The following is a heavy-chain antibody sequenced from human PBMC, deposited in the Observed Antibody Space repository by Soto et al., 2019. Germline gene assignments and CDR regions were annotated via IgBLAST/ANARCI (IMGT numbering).Heavy chain of an antibody. V-gene: IGHV3-30-3*01. J-gene: IGHJ6*02. CDR1: GFTFSSYA. CDR2: ISYDGSNK. Sequence: PGGSLRLSCAASGFTFSSYAMHWVRQAPGKGLEWVAVISYDGSNKYYADSVKGRFTISRDNSKNTLYLQMNSLRAEDTAVYYCARDMGAVAGTRHRLGMDVWGQGTTVTVSS. D-gene: IGHD6-19*01. CDR3: ARDMGAVAGTRHRLGMDV.